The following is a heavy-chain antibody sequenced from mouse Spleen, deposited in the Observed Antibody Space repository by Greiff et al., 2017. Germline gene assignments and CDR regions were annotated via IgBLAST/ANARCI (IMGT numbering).Heavy chain of an antibody. J-gene: IGHJ3*01. CDR3: AREDWDGAY. V-gene: IGHV3-6*01. Sequence: EVKLVESGPGLVKPSQSLSLTCSVTGYSITSGYYWNWIRQFPGNKLEWMGYISYDGSNNYNPSLKNRISITRDTSKNQFFLKLNSVTTEDTATYYCAREDWDGAYWGQGTLVTVSA. CDR2: ISYDGSN. CDR1: GYSITSGYY. D-gene: IGHD4-1*01.